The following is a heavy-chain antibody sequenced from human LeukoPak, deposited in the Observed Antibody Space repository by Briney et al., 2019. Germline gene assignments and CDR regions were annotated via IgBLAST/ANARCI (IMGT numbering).Heavy chain of an antibody. CDR1: GYSISSGYY. CDR3: ARHGHFDFWRELFYYYYSMDV. J-gene: IGHJ6*03. CDR2: INHSGST. Sequence: PSETLSLTCTVSGYSISSGYYWGWIRQPPGKGLEWIGEINHSGSTNYNPSLKSRVTISVDTSKNQFSLKLSSVTAADTAVYYCARHGHFDFWRELFYYYYSMDVWGKGTTVTVSS. V-gene: IGHV4-38-2*02. D-gene: IGHD3-3*01.